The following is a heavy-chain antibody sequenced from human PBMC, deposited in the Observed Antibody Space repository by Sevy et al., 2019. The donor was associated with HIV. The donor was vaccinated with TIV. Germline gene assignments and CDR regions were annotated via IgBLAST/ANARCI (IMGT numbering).Heavy chain of an antibody. CDR1: GFTFSSYA. CDR3: ARDGRGYDILTGYCISARFADY. J-gene: IGHJ4*02. D-gene: IGHD3-9*01. CDR2: ISYDGSNK. Sequence: GGSLRLSCAASGFTFSSYAMHWVRQAPGKGLEWVAVISYDGSNKYYADSVKGRFTISRDNSKNTLYLQMNSLRAEDTAVYYCARDGRGYDILTGYCISARFADYWGQGTLVTVSS. V-gene: IGHV3-30-3*01.